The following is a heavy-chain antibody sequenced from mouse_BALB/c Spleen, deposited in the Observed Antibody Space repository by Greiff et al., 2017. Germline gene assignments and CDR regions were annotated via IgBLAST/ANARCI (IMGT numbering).Heavy chain of an antibody. D-gene: IGHD1-3*01. CDR2: ISSGGSYT. J-gene: IGHJ3*01. CDR3: TRDKGFAY. V-gene: IGHV5-6-4*01. CDR1: GFTFSSYT. Sequence: DVKLVESGGGLVKPGGSLKLSCAASGFTFSSYTMSWVRQTPEKRLEWVATISSGGSYTYYPDSVKGRFTISRDNAKNTLYLQMSSLKSEDTAMYYCTRDKGFAYWGQGTLVTVSA.